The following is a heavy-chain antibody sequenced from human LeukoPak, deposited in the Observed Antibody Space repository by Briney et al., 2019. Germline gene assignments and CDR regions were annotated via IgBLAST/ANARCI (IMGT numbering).Heavy chain of an antibody. CDR1: GYTLTELS. J-gene: IGHJ4*02. Sequence: ASVKVSCKVSGYTLTELSMHWVRQAPGKGLEWMGGFDPEDGETIYAQKFQGRVTMTEDTSTDTAYMELSSLRSEDTAVYYCATGVSYDILIYFDYWGQGTLVTVSS. CDR2: FDPEDGET. D-gene: IGHD3-9*01. V-gene: IGHV1-24*01. CDR3: ATGVSYDILIYFDY.